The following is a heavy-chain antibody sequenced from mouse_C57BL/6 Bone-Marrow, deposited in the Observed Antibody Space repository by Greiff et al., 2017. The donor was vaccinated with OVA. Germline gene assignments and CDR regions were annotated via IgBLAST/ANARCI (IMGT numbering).Heavy chain of an antibody. Sequence: EVKLQESGPVLVKPGASVKMSCKASGYTFTDYYMNWVKQSHGKSLEWIGVINPYNGGTSYNQKFKGKATLTVDKSSSTAYMELNSLTSEDSAVYYCAKHSNYDLAWFAYWGQGTLVTVSA. CDR3: AKHSNYDLAWFAY. V-gene: IGHV1-19*01. CDR2: INPYNGGT. D-gene: IGHD2-5*01. CDR1: GYTFTDYY. J-gene: IGHJ3*01.